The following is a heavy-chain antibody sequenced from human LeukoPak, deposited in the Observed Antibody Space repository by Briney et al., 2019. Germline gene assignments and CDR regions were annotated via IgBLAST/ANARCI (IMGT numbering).Heavy chain of an antibody. V-gene: IGHV1-2*02. CDR2: INPNSGGT. D-gene: IGHD2-21*01. CDR3: ARADRLHGGPYLIGP. Sequence: ASVKVSCKTSGYSFTDYYMHWVRQAPGQRLEWMGWINPNSGGTSAAQKFQGGVTMTRDTSITTVYMEVSWLTSDDTAIYYCARADRLHGGPYLIGPWGQGTLVTVSS. J-gene: IGHJ5*02. CDR1: GYSFTDYY.